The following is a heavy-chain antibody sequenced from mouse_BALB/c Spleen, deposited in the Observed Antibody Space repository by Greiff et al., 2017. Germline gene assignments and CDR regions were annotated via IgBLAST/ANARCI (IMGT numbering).Heavy chain of an antibody. CDR2: IHYSGST. D-gene: IGHD2-4*01. V-gene: IGHV3-1*02. Sequence: VQLQQSGPDLVKPSQSLSLTCTVTGYSITSGYSWHWIRQFPGNQLEWMGYIHYSGSTNYNPSLKSRISITRDTSKNQFFLQLNSVTTEDTATYYCARGMITTGNWFAYWGQGTLVTVSA. CDR3: ARGMITTGNWFAY. J-gene: IGHJ3*01. CDR1: GYSITSGYS.